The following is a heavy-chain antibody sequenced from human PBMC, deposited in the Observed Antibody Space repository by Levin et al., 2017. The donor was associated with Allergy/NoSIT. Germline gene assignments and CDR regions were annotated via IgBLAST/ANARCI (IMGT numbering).Heavy chain of an antibody. CDR2: IIPILGIA. D-gene: IGHD2-2*01. V-gene: IGHV1-69*04. J-gene: IGHJ6*02. CDR1: GGTFSSYP. Sequence: SVKVSCKASGGTFSSYPISWVRQAPGQGLEWMGRIIPILGIANYAQKYQGRVTITADKSTSTAYMELSSLRSEDTAVYYCARGVVPAAIHYYYDYGMDVWGQGTTVTVSS. CDR3: ARGVVPAAIHYYYDYGMDV.